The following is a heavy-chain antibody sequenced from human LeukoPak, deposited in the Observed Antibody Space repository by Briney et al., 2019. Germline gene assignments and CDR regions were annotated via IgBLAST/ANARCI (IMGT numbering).Heavy chain of an antibody. CDR1: GFTFSSYW. CDR3: AREITMVRGGPRGKDY. CDR2: IKQDGSEK. J-gene: IGHJ4*02. D-gene: IGHD3-10*01. Sequence: GGSLRLSCAASGFTFSSYWMSWVRQAPGKGLEWVANIKQDGSEKYYVDSVKGRFTISRDNAKNSLYLQMNSLRVEDTAVYYCAREITMVRGGPRGKDYWGQGTQVTVSS. V-gene: IGHV3-7*01.